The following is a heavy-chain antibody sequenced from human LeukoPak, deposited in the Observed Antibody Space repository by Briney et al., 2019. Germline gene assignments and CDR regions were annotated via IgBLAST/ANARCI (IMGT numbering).Heavy chain of an antibody. Sequence: SETLSLTCTVSGASLNTYYWTWIRQPAGKGLEWIGRLPTDGSTTYNPSLKSRITMSVDTSKNQFSLKLNSVTAADTAVYYCARGSSANWNIFDFWGQGSLVTVSS. CDR1: GASLNTYY. CDR2: LPTDGST. V-gene: IGHV4-4*07. CDR3: ARGSSANWNIFDF. J-gene: IGHJ4*02. D-gene: IGHD1-1*01.